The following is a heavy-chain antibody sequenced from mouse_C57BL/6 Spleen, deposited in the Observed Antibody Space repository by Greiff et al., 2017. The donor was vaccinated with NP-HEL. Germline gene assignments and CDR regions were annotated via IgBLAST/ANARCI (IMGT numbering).Heavy chain of an antibody. CDR3: TTDYYGTSFAY. J-gene: IGHJ3*01. V-gene: IGHV14-4*01. CDR1: GFNIKDDY. D-gene: IGHD1-1*01. Sequence: EVQLQQSGAELVRPGASVKLSCTASGFNIKDDYMHWVKQRPEQGLEWIGWIDPENGDTEYASKFQGKATITADTSSNTAYLQLSSLTSEDTAVYYCTTDYYGTSFAYWGQRTLVTVSA. CDR2: IDPENGDT.